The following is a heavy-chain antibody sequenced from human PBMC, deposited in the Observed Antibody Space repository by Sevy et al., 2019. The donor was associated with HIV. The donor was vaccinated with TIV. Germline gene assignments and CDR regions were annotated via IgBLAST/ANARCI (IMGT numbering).Heavy chain of an antibody. V-gene: IGHV3-33*01. D-gene: IGHD3-16*02. Sequence: GGSLRLSCAASGFSFSSYGMHWVRQAPGKGLEWLAVIWFDGSNEYYADSVKGRFTISRDDSKSIAYLQMNSLKSEDTAVYYCTRNYLLITFGGLIVPGGGHSWGQGTLVTVSS. CDR1: GFSFSSYG. CDR3: TRNYLLITFGGLIVPGGGHS. J-gene: IGHJ4*02. CDR2: IWFDGSNE.